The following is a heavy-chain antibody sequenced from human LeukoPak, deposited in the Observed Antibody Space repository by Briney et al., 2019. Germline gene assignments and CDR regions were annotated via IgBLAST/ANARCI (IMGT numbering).Heavy chain of an antibody. D-gene: IGHD3-22*01. J-gene: IGHJ4*02. CDR1: GGSISSGGYY. Sequence: SQTLSLTCTVSGGSISSGGYYWSWIRQHPVKGXXXXXYIYYSGSTYYNPSLKSRVTISVDTSKNQFSLKLSSVTDADTAVYYCARVDSSNYYDSSGYYLPYFDYWGQGTLVTVSS. CDR3: ARVDSSNYYDSSGYYLPYFDY. CDR2: IYYSGST. V-gene: IGHV4-31*03.